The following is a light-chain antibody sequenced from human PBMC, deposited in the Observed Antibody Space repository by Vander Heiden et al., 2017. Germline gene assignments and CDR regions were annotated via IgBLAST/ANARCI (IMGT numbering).Light chain of an antibody. CDR1: EILLQSNGYNS. J-gene: IGKJ1*01. CDR3: MQTLQTPRT. V-gene: IGKV2-28*01. Sequence: DLVMSQSPLSLSVTPGEPASISCRHGEILLQSNGYNSLDWYLQKPGQSPQLLFYLGSNRAYGVPDRFSGSGSGTDFTLKSSSVGAEDVGVYYCMQTLQTPRTFGQGTTVEIK. CDR2: LGS.